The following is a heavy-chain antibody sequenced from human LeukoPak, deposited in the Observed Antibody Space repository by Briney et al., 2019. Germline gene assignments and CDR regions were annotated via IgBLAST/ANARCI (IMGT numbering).Heavy chain of an antibody. J-gene: IGHJ6*02. Sequence: PSETLSLTCTVSGGSISSYYWSWIRQPPGKGLEWIGYIYYSGSTNYNPSLKSRVTISVDTSKNQFSLKLSSVTAADTAVYYCARAVYSYGYYYYGVDVWGQGTTVTVSS. CDR2: IYYSGST. V-gene: IGHV4-59*01. CDR1: GGSISSYY. CDR3: ARAVYSYGYYYYGVDV. D-gene: IGHD5-18*01.